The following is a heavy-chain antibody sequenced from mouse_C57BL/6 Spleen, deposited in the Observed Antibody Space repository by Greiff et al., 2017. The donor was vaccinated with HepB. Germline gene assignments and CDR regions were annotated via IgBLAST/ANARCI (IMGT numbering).Heavy chain of an antibody. CDR2: IYPGDGDT. J-gene: IGHJ4*01. CDR3: ARGPIYYPTTGAMDY. CDR1: GYAFSSSW. D-gene: IGHD1-1*02. Sequence: QVQLQQSGPELVKPGASVKISCKASGYAFSSSWMNWVKQRPGKGLEWIGRIYPGDGDTNYNGKFKGKATLTADKSSSTAYMQISSLTSEDSAVYFCARGPIYYPTTGAMDYWGQGTSGTVSS. V-gene: IGHV1-82*01.